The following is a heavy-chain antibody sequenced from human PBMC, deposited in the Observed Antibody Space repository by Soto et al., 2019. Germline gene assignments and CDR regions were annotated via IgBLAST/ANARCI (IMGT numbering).Heavy chain of an antibody. CDR1: GLSLNTFGVG. D-gene: IGHD4-17*01. V-gene: IGHV2-5*02. CDR2: IYWDDDE. Sequence: QITLKESGPALVKPTQPLTLTCTFSGLSLNTFGVGVAWIRQPPGKALECLAIIYWDDDERYSPSLRSRLTITKDTSKNQVVLTMTSLDPVDTATYFCSHTTSVTPRDYWGQGTLGTVSS. CDR3: SHTTSVTPRDY. J-gene: IGHJ4*02.